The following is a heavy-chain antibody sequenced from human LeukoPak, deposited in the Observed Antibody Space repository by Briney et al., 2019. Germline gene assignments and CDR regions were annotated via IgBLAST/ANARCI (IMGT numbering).Heavy chain of an antibody. CDR1: GFTFSTYT. CDR3: AKDATAVPGTVYMDV. D-gene: IGHD6-13*01. CDR2: ISTIGSTI. V-gene: IGHV3-48*04. J-gene: IGHJ6*03. Sequence: GGSLRLSCAASGFTFSTYTMNWVRQAPGQGLEWISSISTIGSTINYADSVKGRFTITRDNAKNSVYLQMTSLRTEDTALYYCAKDATAVPGTVYMDVWGKGTTVT.